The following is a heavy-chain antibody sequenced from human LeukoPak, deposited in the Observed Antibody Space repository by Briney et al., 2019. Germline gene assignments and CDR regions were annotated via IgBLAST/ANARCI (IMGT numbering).Heavy chain of an antibody. CDR1: GFTFDDYA. D-gene: IGHD2-2*01. V-gene: IGHV3-9*01. Sequence: PGRSLRLSCAASGFTFDDYAMHWVRQAPGKGLEWVSGISWNSGSIGYADSVKGRFTISRDNAKNSLYLQMNSLRAEDTALYYCAKGHCSSTSCDFDYWGQGTLVTVSS. J-gene: IGHJ4*02. CDR3: AKGHCSSTSCDFDY. CDR2: ISWNSGSI.